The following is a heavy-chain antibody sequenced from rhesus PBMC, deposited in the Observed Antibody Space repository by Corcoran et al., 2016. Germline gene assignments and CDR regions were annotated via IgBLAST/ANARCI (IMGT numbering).Heavy chain of an antibody. CDR1: GDSISSGYW. CDR2: IYGCVGNP. CDR3: ARVVGTTYYNRFDV. V-gene: IGHV4-93*01. J-gene: IGHJ5-1*01. Sequence: QVQLQESGPAVVKPSETLSLTCAVSGDSISSGYWWTWIRQSPGKGVEWLGGIYGCVGNPDYNPSLKSRVTISKDTSQHQFSLNLPSVTAADTAVFYCARVVGTTYYNRFDVWGPGVLVTVSS. D-gene: IGHD2-2*01.